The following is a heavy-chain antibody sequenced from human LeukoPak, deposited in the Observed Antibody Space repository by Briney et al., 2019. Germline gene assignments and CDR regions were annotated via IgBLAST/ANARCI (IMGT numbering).Heavy chain of an antibody. CDR2: ISYDGSNK. CDR1: GFIFSSYA. V-gene: IGHV3-30-3*01. J-gene: IGHJ4*02. D-gene: IGHD2-2*02. Sequence: GGSLGLSCAASGFIFSSYAMHWVRQAPGKGLEWVAVISYDGSNKYYADSVKGRFTISRDNSKNTLYLQMNSLRAEDTAVYYCARTATAIVPFDYWGQGTLVTVSS. CDR3: ARTATAIVPFDY.